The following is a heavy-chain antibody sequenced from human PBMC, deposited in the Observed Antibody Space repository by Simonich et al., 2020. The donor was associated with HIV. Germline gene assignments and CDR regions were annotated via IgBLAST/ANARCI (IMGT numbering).Heavy chain of an antibody. D-gene: IGHD5-18*01. J-gene: IGHJ6*03. V-gene: IGHV1-8*03. CDR2: MNPNSGNA. CDR3: ARDSSVSRVEGYYYYMDV. Sequence: VQSGAEVKKPGASVKVSCRASGYTLTSFDINWVLQATGQGLEWIGWMNPNSGNAGYAQKFQGRVLITADKSTSTAYMALSSLRSEDTAVYFCARDSSVSRVEGYYYYMDVWGKGTTVTVSS. CDR1: GYTLTSFD.